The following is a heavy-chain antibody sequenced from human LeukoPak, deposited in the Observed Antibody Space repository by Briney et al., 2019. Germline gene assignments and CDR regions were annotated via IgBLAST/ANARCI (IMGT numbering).Heavy chain of an antibody. D-gene: IGHD5-12*01. J-gene: IGHJ4*02. CDR2: INHSGST. CDR3: ARRRVGYPFDY. CDR1: GGSFSGYY. Sequence: SETLSLTSAVYGGSFSGYYWSWIRQPPGKGLEWIGEINHSGSTNYNPSLKSRVTISVDTSKNQFSLKLSSVTAADTAVYYCARRRVGYPFDYWGQGTLVTVSS. V-gene: IGHV4-34*01.